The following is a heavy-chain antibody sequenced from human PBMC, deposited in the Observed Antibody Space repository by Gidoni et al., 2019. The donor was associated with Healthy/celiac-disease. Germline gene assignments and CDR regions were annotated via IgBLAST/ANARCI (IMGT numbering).Heavy chain of an antibody. CDR1: GGSFSGYY. D-gene: IGHD1-26*01. Sequence: QVQLQQWGAGLLKPSETLSLTCAVYGGSFSGYYWSWIRQPPGKGLEWIGEINHSGSTNYNPSLKSRVTISVDASKNQFSLKLSSVTAADTAVYYCARATRRIVGATVNYYYYGMDVWGQGTTVTVSS. V-gene: IGHV4-34*01. CDR3: ARATRRIVGATVNYYYYGMDV. CDR2: INHSGST. J-gene: IGHJ6*02.